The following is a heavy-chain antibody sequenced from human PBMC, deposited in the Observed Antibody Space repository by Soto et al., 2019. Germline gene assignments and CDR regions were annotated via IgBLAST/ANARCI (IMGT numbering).Heavy chain of an antibody. V-gene: IGHV4-34*01. CDR2: IHPSGSA. CDR1: TGSFSGNY. Sequence: SETLSLTCAVYTGSFSGNYWSWIRQPPGKGLEWIGEIHPSGSAHYSVSLMSRVTISVDTSKNQVSLRLSSVTAADTAVYYCARGQDQAKTGYWGPGTPVTVSS. CDR3: ARGQDQAKTGY. J-gene: IGHJ4*02. D-gene: IGHD1-1*01.